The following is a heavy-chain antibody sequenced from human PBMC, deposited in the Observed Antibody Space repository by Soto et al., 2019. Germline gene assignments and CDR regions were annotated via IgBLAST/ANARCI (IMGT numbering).Heavy chain of an antibody. V-gene: IGHV3-33*01. CDR2: TRHDGSNT. D-gene: IGHD1-26*01. J-gene: IGHJ4*02. CDR1: GFTFSGYG. CDR3: ARDGVGTTTYFGYFDY. Sequence: QVQLVASGGGVVQPGRSLRLSCAASGFTFSGYGMHWVRQAPGKGLEWVAVTRHDGSNTYYADSVRGRFTISRDNSNKMLYLQMNSLRAEDTAVYYCARDGVGTTTYFGYFDYWGQGTLVTVSS.